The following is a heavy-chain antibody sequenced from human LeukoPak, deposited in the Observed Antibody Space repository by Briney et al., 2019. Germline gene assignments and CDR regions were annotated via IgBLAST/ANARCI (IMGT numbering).Heavy chain of an antibody. V-gene: IGHV3-23*01. J-gene: IGHJ4*02. Sequence: PGGSLRLSCAASGFPFNTFAMSWVRQAPGKGPEWVSGISETGTRTYYSDSVKGRFATSRDNSKNTLFLQLSSLRAEDTAVYYCARSLKSIVGATGWRFYFDYWGQGTLVTVSS. CDR1: GFPFNTFA. D-gene: IGHD1-26*01. CDR3: ARSLKSIVGATGWRFYFDY. CDR2: ISETGTRT.